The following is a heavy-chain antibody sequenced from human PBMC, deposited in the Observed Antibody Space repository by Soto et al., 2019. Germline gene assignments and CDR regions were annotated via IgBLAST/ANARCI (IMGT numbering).Heavy chain of an antibody. J-gene: IGHJ6*03. Sequence: GGSLRLSCAASGFTFSSYWMSWVRQAPGKGLEWVANIKQDGSEKYYVDSVKGRFTISRDNAKNSLYLQMNSLRAEDTAVYYCARDGLQLGGSGSYYKPPSYYYYYMDVWGKGTTVTVSS. D-gene: IGHD3-10*01. V-gene: IGHV3-7*01. CDR2: IKQDGSEK. CDR3: ARDGLQLGGSGSYYKPPSYYYYYMDV. CDR1: GFTFSSYW.